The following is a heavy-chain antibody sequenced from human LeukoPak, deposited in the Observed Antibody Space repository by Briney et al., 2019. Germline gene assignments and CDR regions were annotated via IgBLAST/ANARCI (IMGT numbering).Heavy chain of an antibody. V-gene: IGHV4-30-4*08. D-gene: IGHD2-2*01. CDR3: ARQRGCSSTSCYGDFDY. CDR1: GGSISSGDYY. CDR2: IYYSGST. Sequence: SQTLSLTCTVSGGSISSGDYYWSWIRQPPGKGLEWIGYIYYSGSTYYNPSLKSRVTISVDTSKNQFSLKLSSVTAADTAVYYCARQRGCSSTSCYGDFDYWGQGTLVTVSS. J-gene: IGHJ4*02.